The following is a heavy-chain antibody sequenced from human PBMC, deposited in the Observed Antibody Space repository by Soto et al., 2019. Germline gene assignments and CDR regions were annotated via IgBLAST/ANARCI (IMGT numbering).Heavy chain of an antibody. Sequence: GGSLRLSCEGSGFTFSDYYISWIRQAPGRGLEWISYSSNSGTFSRYADSVKGRFSTSRDNTKNLLYLQMNSLRAEDTAVYYCARSGDNYNRLDYWGQGTPGTVSS. CDR1: GFTFSDYY. CDR3: ARSGDNYNRLDY. CDR2: SSNSGTFS. V-gene: IGHV3-11*06. D-gene: IGHD1-1*01. J-gene: IGHJ4*02.